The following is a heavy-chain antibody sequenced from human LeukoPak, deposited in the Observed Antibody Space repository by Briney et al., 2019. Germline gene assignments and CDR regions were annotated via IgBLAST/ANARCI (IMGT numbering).Heavy chain of an antibody. V-gene: IGHV4-61*08. J-gene: IGHJ3*02. CDR1: GGSISSGDYY. CDR3: ARLHRGEEAFDI. CDR2: IYYSGST. Sequence: SETLSLTCTVSGGSISSGDYYWSWIRQPPGKGLEWIGYIYYSGSTNYNPSLKSRVTISVDTSKNQFSLKLSSVTTADTAVYYCARLHRGEEAFDIWGQGTMVTVSS.